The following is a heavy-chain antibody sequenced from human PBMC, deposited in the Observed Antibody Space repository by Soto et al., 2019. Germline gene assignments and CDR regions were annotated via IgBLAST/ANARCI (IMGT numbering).Heavy chain of an antibody. V-gene: IGHV3-21*01. CDR1: GFMFSAYT. J-gene: IGHJ4*02. CDR2: ITSNSDHI. CDR3: ATPYYYNH. Sequence: NPGGSLRLSCAASGFMFSAYTMSWVRQAPGKGLEWLSSITSNSDHIDYADSVRGRFTVSRDNARKSLYLQMDSLGAEDTGVYYCATPYYYNHWGPGTLVTVS.